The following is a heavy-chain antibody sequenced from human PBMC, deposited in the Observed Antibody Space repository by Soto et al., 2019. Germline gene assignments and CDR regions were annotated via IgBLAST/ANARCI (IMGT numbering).Heavy chain of an antibody. CDR2: IYYGGRT. V-gene: IGHV4-39*01. CDR3: VRPGYQPYYYYHYMDV. J-gene: IGHJ6*03. Sequence: SETLSLTCTVSGGSIASSNNYWGWIRQPPGKGLEWIGSIYYGGRTYYNPSLKSRVAISLDTSKNQISLNLSSATAADTAVYYCVRPGYQPYYYYHYMDVWGKGTTVTVSS. D-gene: IGHD2-2*01. CDR1: GGSIASSNNY.